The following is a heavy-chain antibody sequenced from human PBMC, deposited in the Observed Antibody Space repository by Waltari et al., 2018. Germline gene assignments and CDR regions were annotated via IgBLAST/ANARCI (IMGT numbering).Heavy chain of an antibody. CDR2: IYHSGST. D-gene: IGHD3-10*01. Sequence: QVQLQESGPGLVKPSETLSLTCAVSGYSISSGYYWGWIRQPPGKGLEWIGSIYHSGSTYYNPSLKSRVTISVDTSKNQFSLKLSSVTAADTAVYYCARLRRGSHDAFDIWGQGTMVTVSS. J-gene: IGHJ3*02. CDR1: GYSISSGYY. V-gene: IGHV4-38-2*01. CDR3: ARLRRGSHDAFDI.